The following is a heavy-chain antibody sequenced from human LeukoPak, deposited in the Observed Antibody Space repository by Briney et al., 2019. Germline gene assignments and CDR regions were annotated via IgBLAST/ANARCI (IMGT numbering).Heavy chain of an antibody. D-gene: IGHD6-19*01. Sequence: PEALSLTRTLSGGSPTSSSHCWGWPRHPAGRGLEWVGSIYYSGSTYYNPSLKSRVTISVDTSKNQFSLKLSSVTAADTAVYYCARPQSSGEIDYWGQGTLVTVSS. V-gene: IGHV4-39*01. CDR1: GGSPTSSSHC. CDR3: ARPQSSGEIDY. CDR2: IYYSGST. J-gene: IGHJ4*02.